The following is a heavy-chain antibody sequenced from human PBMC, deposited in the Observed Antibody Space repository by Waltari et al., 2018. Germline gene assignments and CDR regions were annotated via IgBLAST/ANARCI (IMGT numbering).Heavy chain of an antibody. J-gene: IGHJ3*02. Sequence: QVQLQQWGAGLLKPSETLSLTCAGYGGSFSGYYWSWIRQPPGKGLEWIGEINHRAITNYNPSLKSRVTISVDTSKTQFSLKLSSVTAADTAVYYCARGLAFDIWGQGTMVTVSS. CDR2: INHRAIT. CDR1: GGSFSGYY. CDR3: ARGLAFDI. V-gene: IGHV4-34*01.